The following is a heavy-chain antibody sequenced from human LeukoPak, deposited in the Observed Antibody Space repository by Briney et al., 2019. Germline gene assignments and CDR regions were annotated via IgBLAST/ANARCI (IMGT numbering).Heavy chain of an antibody. CDR2: INPNSGGT. D-gene: IGHD3-10*02. CDR3: AKDHLYYYDRNAFDI. CDR1: GYTFTGYY. J-gene: IGHJ3*02. V-gene: IGHV1-2*02. Sequence: ASVKVSCKASGYTFTGYYMHWVRQAPGQGLEWMGWINPNSGGTNYAQKFQGRFTISRDNSKNTLYLQMNSLRAEDTAVYYCAKDHLYYYDRNAFDIWGQGTMVTVSS.